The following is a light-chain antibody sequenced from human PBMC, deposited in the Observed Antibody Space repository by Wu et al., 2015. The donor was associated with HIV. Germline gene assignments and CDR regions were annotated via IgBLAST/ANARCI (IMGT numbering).Light chain of an antibody. CDR3: QQYDTFYT. CDR1: QSVNSRY. J-gene: IGKJ2*01. Sequence: EIVMTQSPATLSVSPGERATLSCRASQSVNSRYLAWYQQKPGQAPRLLIYGASSRATGIPDRFSGSGSGTDFTLTISRLGPQDFAVYYCQQYDTFYTFGQGTKLEI. V-gene: IGKV3-20*01. CDR2: GAS.